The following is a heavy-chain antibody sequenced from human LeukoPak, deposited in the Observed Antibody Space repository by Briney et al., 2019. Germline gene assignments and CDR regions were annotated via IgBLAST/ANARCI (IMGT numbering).Heavy chain of an antibody. CDR3: ARGPGVRYFDWLSRQDYYYYMDV. V-gene: IGHV3-74*01. J-gene: IGHJ6*03. CDR2: INTDGSST. Sequence: GGSLRLSCAASGFTFSSYWMHWVRQAPGKGLVWVSRINTDGSSTSYADSVKGRFTISRDNAKNTLYLQMNSLRAEDTAVYYCARGPGVRYFDWLSRQDYYYYMDVWGKGTTVTVSS. D-gene: IGHD3-9*01. CDR1: GFTFSSYW.